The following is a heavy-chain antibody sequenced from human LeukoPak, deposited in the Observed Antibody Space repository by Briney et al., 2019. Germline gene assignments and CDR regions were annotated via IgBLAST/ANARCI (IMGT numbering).Heavy chain of an antibody. CDR1: GGSISSVYYY. CDR3: ARGDWSLYYFDY. D-gene: IGHD3/OR15-3a*01. V-gene: IGHV4-39*07. J-gene: IGHJ4*02. Sequence: PSETLSLTCTVSGGSISSVYYYWGWIRQPPGKGLEWIGNIYYGGSAYYNPSLKSRVTISVDTSKNQFSLKLSSVTAADTAVYYCARGDWSLYYFDYWGQGTLVTVSS. CDR2: IYYGGSA.